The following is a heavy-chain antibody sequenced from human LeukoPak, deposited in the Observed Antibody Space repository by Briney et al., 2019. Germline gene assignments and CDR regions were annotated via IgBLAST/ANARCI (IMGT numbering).Heavy chain of an antibody. CDR1: GFTLSRYA. Sequence: PGGSLRLSCAASGFTLSRYAMTWVRQAPGKGLEFVSAISASGDRTYYADSVKGRFTISRDNTKNTLYLQMNSLRADDTAVYYCAKGYEQWLVRPCFDYWGQGTLVTVSS. CDR2: ISASGDRT. CDR3: AKGYEQWLVRPCFDY. D-gene: IGHD6-19*01. V-gene: IGHV3-23*01. J-gene: IGHJ4*02.